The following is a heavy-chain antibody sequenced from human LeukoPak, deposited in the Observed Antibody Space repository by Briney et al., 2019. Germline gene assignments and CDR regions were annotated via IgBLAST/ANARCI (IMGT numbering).Heavy chain of an antibody. CDR3: AKDRSGYYDYVWGSHTWFDP. J-gene: IGHJ5*02. CDR2: ISGSGGST. V-gene: IGHV3-23*01. D-gene: IGHD3-16*01. Sequence: GGSLRLSCAASGFTFSSYAMSWVRQAPGKGLEWVSAISGSGGSTYYADSVKGRFTISRDNPKNTLYLQMNSLRAEDTAVYYCAKDRSGYYDYVWGSHTWFDPWGQGTLVTVSS. CDR1: GFTFSSYA.